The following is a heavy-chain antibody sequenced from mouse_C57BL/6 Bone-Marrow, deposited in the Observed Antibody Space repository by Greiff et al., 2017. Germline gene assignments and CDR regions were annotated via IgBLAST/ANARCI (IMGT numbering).Heavy chain of an antibody. CDR2: IHPNSCST. J-gene: IGHJ3*01. CDR1: GYTFTSYW. Sequence: QVQLQQPGAELVKPGASVKLSCKASGYTFTSYWMHWVKQRPGQGLEWIGMIHPNSCSTNYNEKFKSKATLTVDKSSSTAYMQLSSLTSEDSAVYYCAIYYGNLAWFAYWGQGTLVTVSA. V-gene: IGHV1-64*01. D-gene: IGHD2-1*01. CDR3: AIYYGNLAWFAY.